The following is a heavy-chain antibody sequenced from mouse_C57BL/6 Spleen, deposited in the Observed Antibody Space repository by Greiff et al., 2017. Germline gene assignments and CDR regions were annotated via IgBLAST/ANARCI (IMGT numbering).Heavy chain of an antibody. CDR3: ASGAITTVVAPGY. CDR2: IDPSDSYT. J-gene: IGHJ2*01. D-gene: IGHD1-1*01. Sequence: VQLQQPGAELVRPGTSVKLSCKASGYTFTSYWMHWVKQRPGQGLEWIGVIDPSDSYTNYNQKFKGKATLTVDTSSSTAYMQLSSLTSEDSAVYYCASGAITTVVAPGYWGQGTTLTVSS. V-gene: IGHV1-59*01. CDR1: GYTFTSYW.